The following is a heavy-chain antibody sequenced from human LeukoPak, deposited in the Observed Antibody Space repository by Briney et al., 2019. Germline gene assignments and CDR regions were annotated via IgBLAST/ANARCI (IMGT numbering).Heavy chain of an antibody. CDR2: IGGSGGTT. CDR1: GFTFSSYA. D-gene: IGHD2-15*01. CDR3: ASLRSVVFVAAFVY. J-gene: IGHJ4*02. V-gene: IGHV3-23*01. Sequence: NPGGSLRLSCTASGFTFSSYAMAWVRQAPGKGLKWVSIIGGSGGTTYYADSVKGRFTISRDDSKNTLYLQMNSLRAEDTAVYYCASLRSVVFVAAFVYWGQGTLVTVSS.